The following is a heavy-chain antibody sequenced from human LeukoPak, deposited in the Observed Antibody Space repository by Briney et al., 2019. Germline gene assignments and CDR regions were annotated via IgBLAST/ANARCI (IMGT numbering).Heavy chain of an antibody. D-gene: IGHD1-26*01. V-gene: IGHV5-51*01. J-gene: IGHJ3*02. CDR3: ARPWKWEQRHEPLDI. CDR2: IYPGDSDT. CDR1: GYSFTSYW. Sequence: GESLKISCKGSGYSFTSYWIGWVRQMPGKGLERMGIIYPGDSDTRYSPSFQGQVTISADKSISTAYLQWSSLQASDTAMYYCARPWKWEQRHEPLDIWGQGTLVTVSS.